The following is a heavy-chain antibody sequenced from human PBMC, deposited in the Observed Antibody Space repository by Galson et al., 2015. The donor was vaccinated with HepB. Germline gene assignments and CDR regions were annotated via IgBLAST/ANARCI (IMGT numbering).Heavy chain of an antibody. Sequence: CAISGDSVSSDSAAWYWIRQSPSRGLEWLGRTYYRSKWFTDYAVSVKSRITIKSDTSRNQFSLHLNSVTPEDTAVYFCARDVEGSSFDYWGQGTLVTVSS. CDR1: GDSVSSDSAA. D-gene: IGHD6-6*01. CDR3: ARDVEGSSFDY. V-gene: IGHV6-1*01. CDR2: TYYRSKWFT. J-gene: IGHJ4*02.